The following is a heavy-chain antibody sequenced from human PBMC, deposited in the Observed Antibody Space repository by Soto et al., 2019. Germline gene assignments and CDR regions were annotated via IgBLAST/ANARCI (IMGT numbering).Heavy chain of an antibody. CDR3: ARAWNYYDSSGHQDY. CDR1: GYTFTSYY. J-gene: IGHJ4*02. V-gene: IGHV1-46*01. Sequence: QVQLVQSGAEVKKPGASVKVSCKASGYTFTSYYMHWVRQAPGQGLEWMGIINPSGGSTSYAQKFQGRVTMTRDTSTSTVYMELSSLRSEDTAVYYCARAWNYYDSSGHQDYWGQGTLVTVSS. CDR2: INPSGGST. D-gene: IGHD3-22*01.